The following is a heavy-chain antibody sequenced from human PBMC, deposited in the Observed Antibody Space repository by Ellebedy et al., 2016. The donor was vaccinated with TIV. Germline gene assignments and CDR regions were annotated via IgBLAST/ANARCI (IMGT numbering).Heavy chain of an antibody. CDR2: ITEAGSEA. J-gene: IGHJ4*02. Sequence: GESLKISCVVSGFTLSTYAMRWFRQAPGKGLEWVAIITEAGSEAYYVDSVKGRFTISRDNAKNSRYLQMSNLRAEDTAVFYCARAGGRHSTGSGFYWGQGTRVTVST. D-gene: IGHD2-2*01. CDR1: GFTLSTYA. V-gene: IGHV3-7*01. CDR3: ARAGGRHSTGSGFY.